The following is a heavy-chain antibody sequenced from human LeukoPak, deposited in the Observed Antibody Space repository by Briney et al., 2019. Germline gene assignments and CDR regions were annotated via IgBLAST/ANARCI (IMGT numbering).Heavy chain of an antibody. CDR2: IYYSGSI. J-gene: IGHJ4*02. Sequence: SETLSLTCTVSGGSISSGGYYWSWIRQHPGKGLEWIGYIYYSGSIYYNPSLKSRVTISVDTSKNHFSLKLSSVTAADTAVYYCARYYYDSSGYYGPFGYWGQGTLVTVSS. D-gene: IGHD3-22*01. V-gene: IGHV4-31*03. CDR3: ARYYYDSSGYYGPFGY. CDR1: GGSISSGGYY.